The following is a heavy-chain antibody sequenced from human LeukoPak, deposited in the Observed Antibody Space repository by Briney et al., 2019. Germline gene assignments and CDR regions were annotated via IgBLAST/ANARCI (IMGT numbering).Heavy chain of an antibody. D-gene: IGHD6-13*01. CDR3: ARVGAPYSSSWYFSL. V-gene: IGHV4-59*01. J-gene: IGHJ4*02. Sequence: SETLTLTCTVSGGSISSYYWSWIRQPPGKGLEWIGYIYYSGSTNYNPSLKSRVTISVDTSKNQFSLKLSSVTAADTAVYYCARVGAPYSSSWYFSLWGQGNLVTVSS. CDR2: IYYSGST. CDR1: GGSISSYY.